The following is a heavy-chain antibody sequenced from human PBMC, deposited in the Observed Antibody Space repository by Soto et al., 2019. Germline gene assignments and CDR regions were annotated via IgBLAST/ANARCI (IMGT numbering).Heavy chain of an antibody. J-gene: IGHJ6*02. D-gene: IGHD2-2*02. CDR3: AREDCSSTSCYTRGGMDV. Sequence: EVQLVESGGGLVQPGGSLRLSCAASGFTFSSYEMNWVRQAPGKGLEWVSYISSSGSTIYYADSVKGRFTISRDNAKNSLYLQMNSLRAEDTAVYYCAREDCSSTSCYTRGGMDVWGQGTTVTVSS. CDR1: GFTFSSYE. V-gene: IGHV3-48*03. CDR2: ISSSGSTI.